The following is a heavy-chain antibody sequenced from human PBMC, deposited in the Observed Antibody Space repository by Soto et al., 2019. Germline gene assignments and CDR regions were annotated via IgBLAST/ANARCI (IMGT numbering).Heavy chain of an antibody. V-gene: IGHV4-30-2*01. J-gene: IGHJ5*02. CDR3: ARETYGDYVAYFDP. CDR1: GDTISTGGYS. Sequence: QLQLQESGSRLVKSSETLSLTCAVSGDTISTGGYSWAWIRQPPGKPLEWIWHTYHSGNTYYNPSLKSRVIISVDRSKNQFSLNLSSVTAADTAVDYCARETYGDYVAYFDPWGQGTLVTVSS. D-gene: IGHD4-17*01. CDR2: TYHSGNT.